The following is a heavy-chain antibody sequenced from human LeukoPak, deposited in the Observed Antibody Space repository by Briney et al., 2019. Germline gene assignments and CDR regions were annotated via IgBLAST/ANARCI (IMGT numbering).Heavy chain of an antibody. V-gene: IGHV3-21*01. D-gene: IGHD3-3*01. CDR3: ARDLGDFWSGYHR. Sequence: NPGGSLRLSCAASGFTFSSYSMNWLRQAPGKGLKWVSSISSSSSYIYYADSVKGRFTISRDNAKNSLYLQMNSLRAEDTAVYYCARDLGDFWSGYHRWGQGTMVTVSS. J-gene: IGHJ3*01. CDR1: GFTFSSYS. CDR2: ISSSSSYI.